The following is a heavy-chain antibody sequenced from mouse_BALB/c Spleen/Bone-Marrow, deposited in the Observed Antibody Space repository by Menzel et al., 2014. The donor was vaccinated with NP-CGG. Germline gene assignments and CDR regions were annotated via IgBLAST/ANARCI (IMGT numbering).Heavy chain of an antibody. CDR2: IYPYNGGT. CDR3: ARRAGGWYFDV. Sequence: SGPESVKPGASVKISCKASGYTFTDYNMHWVKQSHGKSLEWIGYIYPYNGGTGYNQKFKSKATLTVDNSSSTAYMELRSLTSEDSAVYYCARRAGGWYFDVWGAGTTVTVSS. D-gene: IGHD3-1*01. CDR1: GYTFTDYN. V-gene: IGHV1S29*02. J-gene: IGHJ1*01.